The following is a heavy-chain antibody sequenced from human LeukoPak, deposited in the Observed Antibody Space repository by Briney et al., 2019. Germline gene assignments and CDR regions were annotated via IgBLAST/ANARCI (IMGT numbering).Heavy chain of an antibody. CDR2: IWYDGSNK. CDR1: GFTFSSYG. V-gene: IGHV3-33*01. CDR3: ARDLINYYDSSVYPYYYYGMDV. D-gene: IGHD3-22*01. Sequence: GRSLRLSCAASGFTFSSYGMHWVHQAPGKGLEWVAVIWYDGSNKYYADSVKGRFTISRDNSENTLYLQMNSLRAEDTAVYYCARDLINYYDSSVYPYYYYGMDVWGQGTTVTVS. J-gene: IGHJ6*02.